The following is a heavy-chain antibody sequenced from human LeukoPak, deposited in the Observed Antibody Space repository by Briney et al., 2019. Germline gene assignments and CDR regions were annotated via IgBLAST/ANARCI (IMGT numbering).Heavy chain of an antibody. CDR1: GGSFSGYY. Sequence: PSETLSLTCAVYGGSFSGYYWSWIRQPPGKGLEWIGEINHSGSTNYNPSLKSRVTISVDTSKNQFSLKLSSVTAADTAVYYCARGGGYFIRVGGPHGGRYFDYGAREP. J-gene: IGHJ4*02. CDR3: ARGGGYFIRVGGPHGGRYFDY. D-gene: IGHD3-16*01. V-gene: IGHV4-34*01. CDR2: INHSGST.